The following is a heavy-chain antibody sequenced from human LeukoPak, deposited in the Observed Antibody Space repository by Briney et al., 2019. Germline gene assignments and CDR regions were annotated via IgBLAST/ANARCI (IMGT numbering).Heavy chain of an antibody. CDR2: IRSKVYGGTT. Sequence: GGSLRLSCAASGFTFSNNWMSWVRQAPGKGLEWVGFIRSKVYGGTTEYAASVKGRFTISRDDSKSIAYLQMNSLKTEDTAVYYCTRFNSPYWGQGTLVTVSS. D-gene: IGHD2/OR15-2a*01. V-gene: IGHV3-49*04. CDR1: GFTFSNNW. CDR3: TRFNSPY. J-gene: IGHJ4*02.